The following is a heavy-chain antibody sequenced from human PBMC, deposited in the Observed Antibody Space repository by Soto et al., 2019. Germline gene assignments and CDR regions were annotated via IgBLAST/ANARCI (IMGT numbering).Heavy chain of an antibody. J-gene: IGHJ4*02. Sequence: SETLSLTCTVSGISVSTSDYYWGWVRQPPGKGLDWIGNIYYSGSTFYNPSLRSRVTLSVDTSKNQFSLRLNSVTAADTAVYFCAGFVVPASRDSDFDYWGQGTLVTVSS. CDR3: AGFVVPASRDSDFDY. V-gene: IGHV4-39*01. CDR1: GISVSTSDYY. CDR2: IYYSGST. D-gene: IGHD2-15*01.